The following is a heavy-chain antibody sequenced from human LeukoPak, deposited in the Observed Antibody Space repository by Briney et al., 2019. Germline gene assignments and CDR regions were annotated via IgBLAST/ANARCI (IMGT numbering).Heavy chain of an antibody. CDR2: ISGSGGGT. D-gene: IGHD1-26*01. Sequence: PGGSLRLSCAASGFTFSSYAMSWVRQAPGKGLEWVSAISGSGGGTYYADSVKGRFTISRDNSKNTLYLQMNSLRAEDTAVYYCAKDRGGATILDYWGQGTLVTVSS. CDR3: AKDRGGATILDY. J-gene: IGHJ4*02. CDR1: GFTFSSYA. V-gene: IGHV3-23*01.